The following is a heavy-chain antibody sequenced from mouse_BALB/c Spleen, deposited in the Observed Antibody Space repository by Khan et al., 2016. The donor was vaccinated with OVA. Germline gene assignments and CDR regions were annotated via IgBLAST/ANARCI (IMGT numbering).Heavy chain of an antibody. J-gene: IGHJ3*01. CDR3: ARRGLFGGFVY. Sequence: QVQLQQSGAELAKPGASVKMSCKASGYTFTTYWMHWLKQRPGQGLEWIGYIDPGTGYPEYTQNFKDKATLTTDKSSSTAFMQLSSLTSEDSSVEYCARRGLFGGFVYWGQGSLVTVSA. CDR2: IDPGTGYP. V-gene: IGHV1-7*01. CDR1: GYTFTTYW. D-gene: IGHD1-1*02.